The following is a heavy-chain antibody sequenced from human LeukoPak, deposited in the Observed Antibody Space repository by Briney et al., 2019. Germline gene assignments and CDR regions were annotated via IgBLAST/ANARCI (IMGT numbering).Heavy chain of an antibody. V-gene: IGHV1-69*13. Sequence: SVKVSCKTSGGTFSSYAISWVRQAPGQGLEWMGGIIPIFGTANYAQKFQGRVTITAGESTSTAYMELSSLRSEDTAVYYCARSPRYLADYWGQGTLVTVSS. D-gene: IGHD2-15*01. J-gene: IGHJ4*02. CDR3: ARSPRYLADY. CDR2: IIPIFGTA. CDR1: GGTFSSYA.